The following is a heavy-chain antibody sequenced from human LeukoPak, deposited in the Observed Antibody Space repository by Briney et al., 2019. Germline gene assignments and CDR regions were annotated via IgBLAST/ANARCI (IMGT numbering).Heavy chain of an antibody. CDR3: TRYVGAYYFDY. J-gene: IGHJ4*02. CDR2: IRSKANSYAT. CDR1: GFTFSGSA. D-gene: IGHD1-26*01. Sequence: PGGSLRLSCAASGFTFSGSAMHWVRQASGKGLEWVGRIRSKANSYATAYAASVKGRFTISRDDSKNTAYLQMNSLKTEDTAVYYCTRYVGAYYFDYWGQGTLVTVFS. V-gene: IGHV3-73*01.